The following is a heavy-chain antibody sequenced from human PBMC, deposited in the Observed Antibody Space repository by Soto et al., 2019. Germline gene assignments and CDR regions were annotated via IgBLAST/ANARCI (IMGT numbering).Heavy chain of an antibody. J-gene: IGHJ4*02. Sequence: QVQLVQSGAEVKKPGSSVTVSCKASGGTFSSYAISWVRQAPGQGLEWMGGIIPIFGTANYEQKFQGRVTITADESTSTGYMELSSLISEDTAVYYCATQGSSLGYYFDYWGQGTLVTVSS. V-gene: IGHV1-69*01. CDR2: IIPIFGTA. CDR3: ATQGSSLGYYFDY. CDR1: GGTFSSYA.